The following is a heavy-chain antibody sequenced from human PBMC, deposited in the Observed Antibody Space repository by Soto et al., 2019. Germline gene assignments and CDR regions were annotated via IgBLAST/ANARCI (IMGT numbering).Heavy chain of an antibody. CDR2: LSGSGARR. CDR3: AKSITARPFDY. Sequence: GSLRLSCAACGFTFSSYARSWVRQAPGKGLEWVSGLSGSGARRFYADSVKGRFAISRDNSKNTLYLEMNSLRAEDTAVYYCAKSITARPFDYWGQGALVTVSS. CDR1: GFTFSSYA. J-gene: IGHJ4*02. D-gene: IGHD6-6*01. V-gene: IGHV3-23*01.